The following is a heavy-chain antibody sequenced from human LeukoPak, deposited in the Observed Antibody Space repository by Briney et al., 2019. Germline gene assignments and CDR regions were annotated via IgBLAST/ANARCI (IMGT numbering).Heavy chain of an antibody. J-gene: IGHJ4*02. D-gene: IGHD1-20*01. CDR3: ARAPQFLTGSTTTLFDY. Sequence: SETLSLTCTVSGGSISSSSYYWGWIRQPPGKGLEWIGSIYYSGSTYYNPSLKSRVTISVDTSKNQFSLKLSSVTAADTAVYYCARAPQFLTGSTTTLFDYWGQGTLVTVSS. CDR2: IYYSGST. CDR1: GGSISSSSYY. V-gene: IGHV4-39*07.